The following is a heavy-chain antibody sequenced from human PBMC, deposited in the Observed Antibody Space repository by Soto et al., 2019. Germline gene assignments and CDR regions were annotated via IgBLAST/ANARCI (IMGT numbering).Heavy chain of an antibody. CDR2: INHSGNI. V-gene: IGHV4-34*01. CDR1: GGSFSDYY. D-gene: IGHD4-4*01. CDR3: ARRPLYNNCVWDY. J-gene: IGHJ4*02. Sequence: QVQLQQWGAGLLMPSETLSLTCAVYGGSFSDYYWSWIRQPPGKGLGWIGEINHSGNINYNPSLKRRVTISLDTSRNQFSLKLSSVTAADTAVFYCARRPLYNNCVWDYWGQGTLVTVSS.